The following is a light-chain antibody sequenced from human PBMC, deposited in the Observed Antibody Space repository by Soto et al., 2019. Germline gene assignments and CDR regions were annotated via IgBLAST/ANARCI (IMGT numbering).Light chain of an antibody. J-gene: IGLJ1*01. Sequence: QSVLTQPASVSGSPGQSITVSCSGISSDFGVSNYVSWYQQHPGKAPRLIIFDVNNRPAGVSPRFSGSKSGDTASLTISGLQTEDEAHYFCTSYTSSSTLVFGTGTKVTVL. CDR2: DVN. CDR1: SSDFGVSNY. CDR3: TSYTSSSTLV. V-gene: IGLV2-14*03.